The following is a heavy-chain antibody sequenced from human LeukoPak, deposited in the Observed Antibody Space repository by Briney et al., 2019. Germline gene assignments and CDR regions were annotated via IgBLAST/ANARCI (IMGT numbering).Heavy chain of an antibody. CDR3: ARDQEGIAAAGTSYYFDY. D-gene: IGHD6-13*01. CDR2: TYYRSKWYN. J-gene: IGHJ4*02. CDR1: GDSVSSNSAA. Sequence: PSQTLSLTCAISGDSVSSNSAAWNRIRQSPSRGLEWLGRTYYRSKWYNDYAVSVKSRITINPDTSKNQFSLQLNSVTPEDTAVYYCARDQEGIAAAGTSYYFDYWGQGTLVTVSS. V-gene: IGHV6-1*01.